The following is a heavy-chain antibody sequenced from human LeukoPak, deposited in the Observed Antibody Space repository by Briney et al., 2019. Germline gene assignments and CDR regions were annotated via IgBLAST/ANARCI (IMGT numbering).Heavy chain of an antibody. CDR1: GFTFSSYG. CDR2: ISYDGSNK. Sequence: GRSLRLSCAASGFTFSSYGMHWVRQAPGKGLEWVAVISYDGSNKYYADSVKGRFTISRDNSKNTLYLQMNSLRAEDTAVYYCAKTVIPWGYGTGIDYWGQGTLVTVSS. D-gene: IGHD3-16*02. J-gene: IGHJ4*02. V-gene: IGHV3-30*18. CDR3: AKTVIPWGYGTGIDY.